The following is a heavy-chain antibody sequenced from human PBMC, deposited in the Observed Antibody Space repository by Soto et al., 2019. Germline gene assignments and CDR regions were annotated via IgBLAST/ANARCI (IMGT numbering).Heavy chain of an antibody. CDR1: GFTFSNAW. J-gene: IGHJ4*02. CDR2: IKSKTDGGTT. Sequence: GGSLRLSCAASGFTFSNAWMNWVRQAPGKGLEWVGRIKSKTDGGTTDYAAPVKGRFTISRDDSKNTLYLQMNSLKTEDTAVYYCTTEKDYGDYSRFGYEDNNDYWGQGTLVTVSS. CDR3: TTEKDYGDYSRFGYEDNNDY. V-gene: IGHV3-15*07. D-gene: IGHD4-17*01.